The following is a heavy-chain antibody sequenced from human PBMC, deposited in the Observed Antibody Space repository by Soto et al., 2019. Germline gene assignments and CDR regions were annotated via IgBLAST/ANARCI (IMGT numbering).Heavy chain of an antibody. CDR2: IYYSGST. D-gene: IGHD2-15*01. Sequence: QLQLQESGPGLVKPSETLSLTCTVSGGSISSSSYYWGWIRQPPGKGLEWIGSIYYSGSTYYNPSLKSRVTISVDTSKNQFSLKLSSVTAADTAVYYCARHAWDIVVVVGPFVYWGQGTLVTVSS. CDR1: GGSISSSSYY. V-gene: IGHV4-39*01. J-gene: IGHJ4*02. CDR3: ARHAWDIVVVVGPFVY.